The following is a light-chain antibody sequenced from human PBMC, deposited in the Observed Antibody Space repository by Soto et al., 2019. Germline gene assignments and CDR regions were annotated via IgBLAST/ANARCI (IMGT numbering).Light chain of an antibody. CDR3: QRSWT. Sequence: DIQMTQSPSSLSASVGDRVTITCRASQNISDSLNWYQHKPGQAPKLIIYAASTLQSGVPSRFSGSGSGTDFTLTISSLQPEDFASYFCQRSWTFGQGTKL. CDR1: QNISDS. V-gene: IGKV1-39*01. CDR2: AAS. J-gene: IGKJ2*01.